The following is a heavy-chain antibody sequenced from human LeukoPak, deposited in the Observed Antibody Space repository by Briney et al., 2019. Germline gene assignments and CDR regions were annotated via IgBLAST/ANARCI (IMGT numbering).Heavy chain of an antibody. V-gene: IGHV3-23*01. CDR2: ISGGGETT. Sequence: GGSLSLSCATSGFDFGGACGMGWVRQAPEKGLEWVSTISGGGETTHYADSVKGRLTISRDNARNTLYLQIDRLRPEDTAIYYCVREAGCGWPLDYWGRGTLVTVSS. D-gene: IGHD6-19*01. J-gene: IGHJ4*02. CDR1: GFDFGGACG. CDR3: VREAGCGWPLDY.